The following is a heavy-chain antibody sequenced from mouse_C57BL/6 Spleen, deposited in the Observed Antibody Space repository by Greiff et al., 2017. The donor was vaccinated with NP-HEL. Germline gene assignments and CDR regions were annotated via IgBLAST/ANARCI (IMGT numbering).Heavy chain of an antibody. Sequence: VQLQESGPGLVQPSQSLSITCTVSGFSLTSYGVHWVRQSPGKGLEWLGVIWSGGSTDYNAAFISRLSISKDNSKSQVFFKMNSLQADDTAIYYCARRSNYEDYFDYWGKGTTLTVSS. D-gene: IGHD2-5*01. CDR1: GFSLTSYG. CDR2: IWSGGST. J-gene: IGHJ2*01. V-gene: IGHV2-2*01. CDR3: ARRSNYEDYFDY.